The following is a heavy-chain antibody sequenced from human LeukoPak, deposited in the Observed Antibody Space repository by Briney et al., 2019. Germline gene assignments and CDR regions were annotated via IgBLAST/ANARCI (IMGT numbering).Heavy chain of an antibody. CDR2: ITGSVSGSTTI. J-gene: IGHJ4*02. D-gene: IGHD4-11*01. Sequence: RGSRTPSCAASGFTFSFYGLSWVRQAPGKGLQWVSYITGSVSGSTTIYYADSVKGRFTVSRDDAKNSLYLQMNSLRADDTAVYFCARVREFSNDEEYYFDSWGQGTLVTVSS. CDR3: ARVREFSNDEEYYFDS. V-gene: IGHV3-48*01. CDR1: GFTFSFYG.